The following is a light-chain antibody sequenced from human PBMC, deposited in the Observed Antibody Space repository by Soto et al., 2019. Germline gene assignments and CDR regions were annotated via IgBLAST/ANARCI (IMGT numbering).Light chain of an antibody. CDR2: DNN. J-gene: IGLJ3*02. V-gene: IGLV1-51*01. CDR1: ISNIGKNY. CDR3: GTLDSSLSAPNWV. Sequence: QAVLTQPPSVSAAPGQTVTISCSGSISNIGKNYVSWYQQLPGTAPKVLIYDNNKRPSGIPDRFSGSKSGTSATLGITGLQTGDEADYYCGTLDSSLSAPNWVFGGGTKLTVL.